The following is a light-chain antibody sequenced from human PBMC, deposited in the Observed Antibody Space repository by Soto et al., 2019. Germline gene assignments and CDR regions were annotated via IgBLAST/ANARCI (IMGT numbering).Light chain of an antibody. V-gene: IGKV3-20*01. CDR2: GTS. CDR3: QHYSTSPPFT. J-gene: IGKJ3*01. Sequence: ESVLMSFPGALFLSPGERATLSCRASQSVGSSFLAWYQQKPGQAPRLLIYGTSSRATGTPDRFSGSGSGTDSTLTISRLEPEDFAVYYCQHYSTSPPFTFGPGTKVDIK. CDR1: QSVGSSF.